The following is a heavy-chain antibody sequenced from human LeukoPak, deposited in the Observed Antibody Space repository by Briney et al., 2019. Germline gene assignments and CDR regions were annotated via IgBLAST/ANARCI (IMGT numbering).Heavy chain of an antibody. Sequence: PGGSLRLSCAASGFSLNNAWISWVRQAPGEGLEWVGRISKGGTTDYAAPMKGRFIISRDESRDTLYLQMNSLKTEDTAIYYCTTAPTTGWLPYFDYWGQGTLVTVSS. CDR1: GFSLNNAW. D-gene: IGHD5-24*01. J-gene: IGHJ4*02. V-gene: IGHV3-15*01. CDR3: TTAPTTGWLPYFDY. CDR2: ISKGGTT.